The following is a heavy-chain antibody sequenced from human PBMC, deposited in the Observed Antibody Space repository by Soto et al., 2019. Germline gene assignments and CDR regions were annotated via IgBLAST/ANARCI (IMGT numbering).Heavy chain of an antibody. CDR3: ARGGNRYSRTSSGVGGFDY. Sequence: PSETLSLTCSVSGGSISSSSYYWGWIRQSPGKGLEWIGSMYYSGTTYYNPSLKSRVTISVDTSKNQFSLNLSSLTTEDTAVYFCARGGNRYSRTSSGVGGFDYWGQGNLVTVSS. J-gene: IGHJ4*02. CDR2: MYYSGTT. D-gene: IGHD5-12*01. CDR1: GGSISSSSYY. V-gene: IGHV4-39*07.